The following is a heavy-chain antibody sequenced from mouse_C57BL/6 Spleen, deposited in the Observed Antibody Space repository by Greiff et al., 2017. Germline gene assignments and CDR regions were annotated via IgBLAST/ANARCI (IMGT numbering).Heavy chain of an antibody. J-gene: IGHJ2*01. CDR2: IYPGDGDT. V-gene: IGHV1-82*01. CDR1: GYAFSSSW. CDR3: ARWYFDY. Sequence: QVQLQQSGPELVKPGASVKISCKASGYAFSSSWMNWVKQRPGKGLEWIGRIYPGDGDTNYNGKFKGKATLTADKSSITAYMQLSSLTSEDSAVYFWARWYFDYWGQGTTLTVSS.